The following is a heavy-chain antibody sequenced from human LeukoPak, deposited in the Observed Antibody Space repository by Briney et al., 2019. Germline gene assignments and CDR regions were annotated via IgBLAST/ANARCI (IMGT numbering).Heavy chain of an antibody. CDR3: ARVYYYYYMDV. Sequence: GGSLRLSCAASGFTFSSYSMKWVRQAPGKVLEWVSIFSSSSSYIYYEDSVKGRFTISRDNAKNSLYLQMNSLRAEDTAVYYCARVYYYYYMDVWGKGTTVTISS. J-gene: IGHJ6*03. CDR2: FSSSSSYI. CDR1: GFTFSSYS. V-gene: IGHV3-21*01.